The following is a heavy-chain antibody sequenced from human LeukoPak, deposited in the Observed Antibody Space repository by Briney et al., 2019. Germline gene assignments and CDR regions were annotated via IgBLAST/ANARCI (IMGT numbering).Heavy chain of an antibody. Sequence: GASLQISCKGSGYSSTTYWIGWVRQLPGKGLEWLGTIYPGDSDTRYSPSFQGQVTISADKSISTAYLQWSSLRASDTAMYYCARHGDCSDGSCYSSFDYWGQGALVTVSS. CDR2: IYPGDSDT. D-gene: IGHD2-15*01. CDR3: ARHGDCSDGSCYSSFDY. J-gene: IGHJ4*02. V-gene: IGHV5-51*01. CDR1: GYSSTTYW.